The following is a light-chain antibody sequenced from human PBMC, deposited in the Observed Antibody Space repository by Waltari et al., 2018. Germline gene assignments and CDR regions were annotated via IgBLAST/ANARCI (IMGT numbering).Light chain of an antibody. Sequence: YVLTQPPSVSVAPGQTARITCDINNIGSRSVHWCQPGPGQAPVTVIYYDTDRPSGIPERFSGSNSGDTATLTISRVEAGDEADYYCQVWDSSRAHVIFGGGTRLTVL. CDR2: YDT. J-gene: IGLJ2*01. CDR3: QVWDSSRAHVI. CDR1: NIGSRS. V-gene: IGLV3-21*04.